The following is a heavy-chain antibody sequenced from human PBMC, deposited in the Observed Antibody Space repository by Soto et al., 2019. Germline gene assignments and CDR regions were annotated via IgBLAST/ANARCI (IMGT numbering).Heavy chain of an antibody. V-gene: IGHV4-59*01. CDR3: GRSYSRYFSGGSCYSSSYYYLDA. D-gene: IGHD2-15*01. CDR2: IYYSGST. CDR1: GGSISSYY. Sequence: SETLSLTCTVSGGSISSYYWSWIRQPPGKGLEWIGYIYYSGSTNYNPSLKSRVTISVDTSKNQFSLKLSSVTAADTAVYYCGRSYSRYFSGGSCYSSSYYYLDAWGKGPTVTAS. J-gene: IGHJ6*03.